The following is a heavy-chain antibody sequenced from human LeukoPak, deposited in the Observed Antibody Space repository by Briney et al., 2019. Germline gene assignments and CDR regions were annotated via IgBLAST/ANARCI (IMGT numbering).Heavy chain of an antibody. CDR1: GYTFTSYD. D-gene: IGHD3-16*02. V-gene: IGHV1-8*01. J-gene: IGHJ4*02. CDR3: ARDTATQGGYHFDY. CDR2: MNPNSGNT. Sequence: ASVKASCKASGYTFTSYDINWVRQATGQGLEWMGWMNPNSGNTGYAQKFQGRVTMTRNTSISTAYMELSSLRSEDTAVYYCARDTATQGGYHFDYWGQGTLVTVSS.